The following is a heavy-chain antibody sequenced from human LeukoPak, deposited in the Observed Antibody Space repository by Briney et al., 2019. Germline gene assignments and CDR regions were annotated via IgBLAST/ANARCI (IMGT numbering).Heavy chain of an antibody. D-gene: IGHD5-24*01. CDR2: ISSSSTI. Sequence: GGSLRLSCAASGFTFSSYSMNWVRQAPGKGLEWVSYISSSSTIYYADSVKGRFTISRDNAKNSLYLQMNSLRDEDTAVYYCARSIRRDGYKAIDYWGQGTLVTVSS. CDR3: ARSIRRDGYKAIDY. J-gene: IGHJ4*02. CDR1: GFTFSSYS. V-gene: IGHV3-48*02.